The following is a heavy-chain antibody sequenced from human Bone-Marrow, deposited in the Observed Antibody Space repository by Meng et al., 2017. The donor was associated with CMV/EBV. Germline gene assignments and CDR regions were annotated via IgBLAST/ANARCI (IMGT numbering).Heavy chain of an antibody. D-gene: IGHD6-19*01. CDR3: AKDILGYSSGGFDY. CDR1: GFTFDDYA. V-gene: IGHV3-9*01. CDR2: ISWNSGSI. Sequence: SLKISCAASGFTFDDYAMHWVRQAPGKGLEWVSGISWNSGSIGYADSVKGRFTISRDNAKNSLYLQMNSLRAEDTALYYCAKDILGYSSGGFDYWGQGPLVTVSS. J-gene: IGHJ4*02.